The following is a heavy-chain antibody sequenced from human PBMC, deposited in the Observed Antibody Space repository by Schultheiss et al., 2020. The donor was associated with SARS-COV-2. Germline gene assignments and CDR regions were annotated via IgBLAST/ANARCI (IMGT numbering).Heavy chain of an antibody. J-gene: IGHJ6*03. Sequence: SETLSLTCAVYGGSFSGYYWSWIRQPPGKGLEWIGSIYYSGSTYYNPSLKSRLTISVDTSKNQFSLNLSSVSAADTAVYSCARSPKGSYYYYYYMDVWGKGTAVTVSS. CDR1: GGSFSGYY. CDR2: IYYSGST. CDR3: ARSPKGSYYYYYYMDV. V-gene: IGHV4-34*01.